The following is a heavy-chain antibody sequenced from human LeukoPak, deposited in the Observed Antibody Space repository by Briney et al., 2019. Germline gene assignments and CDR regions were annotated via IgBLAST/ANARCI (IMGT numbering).Heavy chain of an antibody. CDR3: AKDGLIAAASTDYMDV. Sequence: GGSLRLSCAASGFTFDDYAMHWVRQAPGKGLEWVSGISWNSGSIGYADSVKGRFTISRDNAKNSLYLQMNSLRAEDTALYYCAKDGLIAAASTDYMDVWGKGTTVTVSS. D-gene: IGHD6-13*01. J-gene: IGHJ6*03. CDR2: ISWNSGSI. V-gene: IGHV3-9*01. CDR1: GFTFDDYA.